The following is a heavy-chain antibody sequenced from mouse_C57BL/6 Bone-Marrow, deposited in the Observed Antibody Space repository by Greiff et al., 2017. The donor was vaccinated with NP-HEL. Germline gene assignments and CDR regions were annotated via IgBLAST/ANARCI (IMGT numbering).Heavy chain of an antibody. CDR3: AREDYDGYSLAY. J-gene: IGHJ3*01. D-gene: IGHD2-3*01. CDR2: IYPGSGST. Sequence: QVQLQQPGAELVKPGASMKMSCKASGYTFTSYWITWVKQRPGQGLEWIGDIYPGSGSTNYNEKFKSKATLTVDTSSSTAYMQLSSLTSEDSAVYYCAREDYDGYSLAYWGQGTLVTVSA. CDR1: GYTFTSYW. V-gene: IGHV1-55*01.